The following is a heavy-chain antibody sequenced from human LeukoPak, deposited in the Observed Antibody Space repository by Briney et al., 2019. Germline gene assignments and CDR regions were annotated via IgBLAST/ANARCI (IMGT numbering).Heavy chain of an antibody. D-gene: IGHD3-10*01. Sequence: SETLSLTCTVSGGSISSYYWSWIRQPPGKGLEWIGYIYYSGSTNYNPSLKSRVTISVDTSKNQFSLKLSSVTAADTAVYYCATTRREDGLGSFDYWGQGTLVTVSS. V-gene: IGHV4-59*08. CDR1: GGSISSYY. CDR2: IYYSGST. CDR3: ATTRREDGLGSFDY. J-gene: IGHJ4*02.